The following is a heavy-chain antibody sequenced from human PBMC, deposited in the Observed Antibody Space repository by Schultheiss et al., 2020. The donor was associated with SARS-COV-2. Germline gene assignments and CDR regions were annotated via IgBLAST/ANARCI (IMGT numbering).Heavy chain of an antibody. D-gene: IGHD2-2*01. CDR2: MTSFGGTV. CDR1: GFTFTSYS. CDR3: AREYCSSSTCSSLDY. Sequence: GGSLRLSCAASGFTFTSYSMNWVRQAPGKGLEWVAYMTSFGGTVSYADSVRGRLTISRDNVKKSLYLQMNSLRAEDTAVYYCAREYCSSSTCSSLDYWGQGTLVTVSS. V-gene: IGHV3-48*04. J-gene: IGHJ4*02.